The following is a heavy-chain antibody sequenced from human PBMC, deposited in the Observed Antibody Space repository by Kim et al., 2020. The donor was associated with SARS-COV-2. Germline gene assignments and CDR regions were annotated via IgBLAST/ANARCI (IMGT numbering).Heavy chain of an antibody. V-gene: IGHV1-18*01. J-gene: IGHJ4*02. Sequence: KLQGRVTMTTDTSTSTAYMELRSLRSDDTAVYYCARELIGILTGYYDYWGQGTLVTVSS. CDR3: ARELIGILTGYYDY. D-gene: IGHD3-9*01.